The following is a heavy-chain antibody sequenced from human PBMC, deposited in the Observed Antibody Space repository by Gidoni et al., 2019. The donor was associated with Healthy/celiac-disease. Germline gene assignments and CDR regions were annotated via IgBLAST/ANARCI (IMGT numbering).Heavy chain of an antibody. V-gene: IGHV3-23*01. CDR2: ISGSGGST. CDR1: GFTFSSYA. CDR3: ANTPGDF. J-gene: IGHJ4*02. Sequence: EVQLLESGGGLVQPGGSLRVSGAASGFTFSSYAMSWVRQAPGKGLEGVAAISGSGGSTYYADSVKGRFTISRDNSKNTLYLQMNSLRAEDTAVYYCANTPGDFWGQGTLVTVSS.